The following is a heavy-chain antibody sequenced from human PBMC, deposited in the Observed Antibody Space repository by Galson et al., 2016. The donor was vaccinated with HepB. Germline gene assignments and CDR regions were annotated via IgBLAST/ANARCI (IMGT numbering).Heavy chain of an antibody. D-gene: IGHD2-21*01. CDR2: ISNDGRSR. CDR1: GFTFSSYS. V-gene: IGHV3-64D*08. CDR3: LKSGNCGITDCFHAFDI. J-gene: IGHJ3*02. Sequence: SLRLSCAASGFTFSSYSMHWVRQAPGKGLEYISTISNDGRSRYFVDSVRGRFTISRDNSKNTVYLQMSSLRPEDSATYYCLKSGNCGITDCFHAFDIWGQGTMVTVSS.